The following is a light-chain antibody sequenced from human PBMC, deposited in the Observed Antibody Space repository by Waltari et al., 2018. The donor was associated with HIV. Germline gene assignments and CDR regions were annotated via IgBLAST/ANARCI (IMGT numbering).Light chain of an antibody. Sequence: ERVMTQSPATLSVSPGERATLACRASPGVSSSLAWYQQKPGQAPRLLIHVASTRATGIPARFSGSGSGTEFTLTISSLQSEDFAVYYCQQYYNWPLAFGGGTKVEIK. CDR1: PGVSSS. V-gene: IGKV3-15*01. CDR3: QQYYNWPLA. CDR2: VAS. J-gene: IGKJ4*01.